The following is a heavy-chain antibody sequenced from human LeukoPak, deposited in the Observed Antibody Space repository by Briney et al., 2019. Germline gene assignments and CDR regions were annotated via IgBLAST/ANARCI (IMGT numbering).Heavy chain of an antibody. CDR2: INHSGST. CDR1: GGSFSGYY. CDR3: ARVKRGYSYGFHPGWFDP. J-gene: IGHJ5*02. V-gene: IGHV4-34*01. Sequence: SETLSLTCAVYGGSFSGYYWSWIRQPPGKGLEWIGEINHSGSTNYNPSLKSRVTMSVDTSKNQFSLKLSSVTAADTAVYYCARVKRGYSYGFHPGWFDPWGQGTLVTVSS. D-gene: IGHD5-18*01.